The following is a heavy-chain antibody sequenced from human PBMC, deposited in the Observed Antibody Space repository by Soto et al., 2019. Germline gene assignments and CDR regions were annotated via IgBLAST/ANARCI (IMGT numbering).Heavy chain of an antibody. V-gene: IGHV4-59*08. Sequence: QVQLQESGPGLVKPSETLSLTCTVSGGYITSYYWSWIRQSPGKGLESIGYIHYTGATNYNPSLKSRVTISVDTSKNQFSLKLSSVTAADAAVYYCARLRYSAYYVTYHLDYWGQGAVVTVSS. CDR2: IHYTGAT. J-gene: IGHJ4*02. D-gene: IGHD5-12*01. CDR1: GGYITSYY. CDR3: ARLRYSAYYVTYHLDY.